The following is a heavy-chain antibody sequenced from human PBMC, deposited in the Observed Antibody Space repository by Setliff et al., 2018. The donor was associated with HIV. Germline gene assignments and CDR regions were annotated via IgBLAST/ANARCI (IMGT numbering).Heavy chain of an antibody. J-gene: IGHJ4*02. CDR1: GFTFSSYA. D-gene: IGHD3-3*01. CDR2: ISGSGGNT. V-gene: IGHV3-23*01. Sequence: PGGSLRLSCAASGFTFSSYAMSWVRQAPGKGLEWVSTISGSGGNTYYADSVKGRFTISRDSSKNTLYLQMISLRAEDTAVYYCAKLPSPLWRGYSYFDYWGQGTLVTVSS. CDR3: AKLPSPLWRGYSYFDY.